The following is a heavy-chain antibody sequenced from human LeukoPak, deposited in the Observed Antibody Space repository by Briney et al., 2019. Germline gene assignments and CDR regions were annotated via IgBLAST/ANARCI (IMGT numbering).Heavy chain of an antibody. D-gene: IGHD3-22*01. J-gene: IGHJ4*02. CDR3: ARAPDSSGYYYYFDY. Sequence: GGSLKLSCAASGFTFSSYAMHWVRQAPGKGLEWVSAITGGGGATYYADSLKGRFTISRDNTKNTVYLQMNSLRPEDTAVYYCARAPDSSGYYYYFDYWGQGALVTVSS. CDR2: ITGGGGAT. V-gene: IGHV3-23*01. CDR1: GFTFSSYA.